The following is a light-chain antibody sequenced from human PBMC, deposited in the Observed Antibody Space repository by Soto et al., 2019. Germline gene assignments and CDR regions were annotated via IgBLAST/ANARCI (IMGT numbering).Light chain of an antibody. CDR2: GNS. CDR3: QSYDSRVRVV. J-gene: IGLJ2*01. Sequence: QSVLTQPPSVSGAPGQRVTISCTGSSSNIGAGYNVHWYQQLPGTAPKLLIYGNSNRLSRVPDRFSGSKSGTSASLAITGLQAEDEADYYCQSYDSRVRVVFGGGTKVTVL. V-gene: IGLV1-40*01. CDR1: SSNIGAGYN.